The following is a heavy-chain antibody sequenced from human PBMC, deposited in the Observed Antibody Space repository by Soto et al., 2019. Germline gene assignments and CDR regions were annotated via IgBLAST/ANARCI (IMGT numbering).Heavy chain of an antibody. Sequence: RGALKISCKGSGYSFTSYWIGWVRPMPGKSLEWMGIIHPGDSDTRYSPSFQGQVTISADKSISTAYLQWSSLKASDTPMYYCATSKAPTLQNYYYHGMDVWGQGTTVTVSS. J-gene: IGHJ6*02. CDR3: ATSKAPTLQNYYYHGMDV. CDR2: IHPGDSDT. CDR1: GYSFTSYW. V-gene: IGHV5-51*01.